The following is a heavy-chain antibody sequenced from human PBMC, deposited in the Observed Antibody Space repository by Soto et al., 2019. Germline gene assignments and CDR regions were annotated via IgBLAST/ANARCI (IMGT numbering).Heavy chain of an antibody. V-gene: IGHV4-59*01. J-gene: IGHJ6*02. Sequence: SETLSLTCTVSGGSISGYYWSWIRQPPGKGLEWIGYMYNTGSTVYNPSFKSRVTISVDTSKNQFSLKLNSVTAADTAVYYCARDLWGYCGTDCYPLDVWGQGTTITVSS. CDR1: GGSISGYY. CDR3: ARDLWGYCGTDCYPLDV. D-gene: IGHD2-21*02. CDR2: MYNTGST.